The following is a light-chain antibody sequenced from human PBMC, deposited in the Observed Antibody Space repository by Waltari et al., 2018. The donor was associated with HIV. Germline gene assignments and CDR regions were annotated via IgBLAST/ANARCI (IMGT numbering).Light chain of an antibody. V-gene: IGLV1-51*01. CDR1: SSNIWRNY. CDR2: DNN. CDR3: GTWDSSLGGWV. Sequence: QSVLTQPPSVSAAPGQKVTISCSGSSSNIWRNYVSWYQQLPGGAPKLLIYDNNKRPSGIPDRCSGCKSGTSATLGITGLQTGDEADYYCGTWDSSLGGWVFGGGTKLAVL. J-gene: IGLJ3*02.